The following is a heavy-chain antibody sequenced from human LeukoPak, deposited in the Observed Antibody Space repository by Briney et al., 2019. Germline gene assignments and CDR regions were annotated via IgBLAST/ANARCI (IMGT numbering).Heavy chain of an antibody. V-gene: IGHV4-59*01. CDR3: ARDNGGMY. J-gene: IGHJ4*02. CDR1: GGSISSYS. CDR2: IYYSGSS. Sequence: SETLSLTCTVSGGSISSYSWSWIRQPPGRGLEWIGDIYYSGSSNYNPSLKSRVTISVDTSKNQFSLKLSSVTAGDTAVYYCARDNGGMYWGQGTLVTVSS. D-gene: IGHD3-16*01.